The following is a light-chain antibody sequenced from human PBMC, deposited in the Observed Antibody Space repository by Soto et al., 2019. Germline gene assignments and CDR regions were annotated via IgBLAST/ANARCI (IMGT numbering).Light chain of an antibody. CDR3: SSYVRSNTLV. J-gene: IGLJ1*01. CDR2: DVT. V-gene: IGLV2-14*03. Sequence: QSALTQPASVSGSPGQSITISCTGTTSDVGGYNYVSWYQHHPGKAPKLMLYDVTNRPAGISNRFSGSKSGNTASLTISGLQAEDEAAYYCSSYVRSNTLVFGTGTKLTVL. CDR1: TSDVGGYNY.